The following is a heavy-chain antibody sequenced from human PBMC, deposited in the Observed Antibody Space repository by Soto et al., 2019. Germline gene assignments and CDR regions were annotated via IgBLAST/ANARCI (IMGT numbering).Heavy chain of an antibody. CDR3: ATSKGGGSNGPTTY. CDR1: GFTFSNYW. J-gene: IGHJ4*02. Sequence: EVQLVESGGALVQPGGSLRLSCAASGFTFSNYWMHWVRQAPGKGLVWISRMNSDGSNTVYADAVKGRFTIARDNAKNTLYLQVNSLRVEDTAVYYCATSKGGGSNGPTTYWGQGTLVPVSS. V-gene: IGHV3-74*01. D-gene: IGHD1-26*01. CDR2: MNSDGSNT.